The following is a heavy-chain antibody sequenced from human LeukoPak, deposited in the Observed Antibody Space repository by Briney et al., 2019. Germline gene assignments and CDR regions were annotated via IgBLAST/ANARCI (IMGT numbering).Heavy chain of an antibody. CDR1: GFTFSNAW. V-gene: IGHV3-15*01. D-gene: IGHD1/OR15-1a*01. CDR2: IKSKTDGGTT. CDR3: TTRYNWNNGVTFDY. Sequence: NPGGSFRLSCAASGFTFSNAWMSWVRQAPGKGLEWVGRIKSKTDGGTTDYAAPVKGRFTISRDDSKNTLYLQMNSLKTEDTAVYYCTTRYNWNNGVTFDYWGQGTLVTVSS. J-gene: IGHJ4*02.